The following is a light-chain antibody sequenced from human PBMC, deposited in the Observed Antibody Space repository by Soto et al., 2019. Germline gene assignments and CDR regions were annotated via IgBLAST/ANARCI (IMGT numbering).Light chain of an antibody. V-gene: IGLV2-14*01. CDR1: SSDVGGYNY. J-gene: IGLJ1*01. CDR2: EVS. Sequence: QSALTQPASVSGSPGQSITISCTGTSSDVGGYNYVSWYQQHPGKAPKLMIYEVSNRPSGVSNRFSGSKSGNTASLTISGLQAEDGADYYCSSYTSSSIVFGTGTKVTVL. CDR3: SSYTSSSIV.